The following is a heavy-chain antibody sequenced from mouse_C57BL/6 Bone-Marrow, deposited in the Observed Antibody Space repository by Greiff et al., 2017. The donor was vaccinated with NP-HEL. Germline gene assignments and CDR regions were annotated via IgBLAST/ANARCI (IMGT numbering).Heavy chain of an antibody. CDR2: IYPGDGDT. Sequence: VQLQQSGPELVKPGASVKISCKASGYAFSSSWMNWVKQRPGKGLEWIGRIYPGDGDTNYNGKFKGKATLTADKSSSTAYMQLSSLTSEDSAVYFFARDYYGSSWVYFDYWGQGTTLTVSS. J-gene: IGHJ2*01. CDR3: ARDYYGSSWVYFDY. V-gene: IGHV1-82*01. CDR1: GYAFSSSW. D-gene: IGHD1-1*01.